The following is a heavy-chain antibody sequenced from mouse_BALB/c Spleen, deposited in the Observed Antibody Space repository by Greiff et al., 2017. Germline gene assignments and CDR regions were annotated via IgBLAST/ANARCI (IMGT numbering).Heavy chain of an antibody. CDR2: INPSTGYT. CDR1: GYTFTSYW. J-gene: IGHJ3*01. Sequence: QVQLQQSGAELAKPGASVKMSCKASGYTFTSYWMHWVKQRPGQGLEWIGYINPSTGYTEYNQKFKDKATLTADKSSSTAYMQLSSLTSEDSAVYYGAREDYYVSSQFADWGQGTLVTVSA. V-gene: IGHV1-7*01. D-gene: IGHD1-1*01. CDR3: AREDYYVSSQFAD.